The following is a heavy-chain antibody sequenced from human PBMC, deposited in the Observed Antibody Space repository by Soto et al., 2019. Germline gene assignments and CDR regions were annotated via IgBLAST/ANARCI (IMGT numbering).Heavy chain of an antibody. V-gene: IGHV3-15*07. CDR2: IKSKTDGGTT. J-gene: IGHJ6*01. CDR1: GFTFSNAW. D-gene: IGHD6-6*01. Sequence: PGGSLRLSCAASGFTFSNAWMNWVRQAPGKGLEWVGRIKSKTDGGTTDYAAPVKGRFTISRDDSKNTLYLQMNSLKTEDTAVYYCTTSSIAARPGYYYYYYGLDVPGQGTTVTVSS. CDR3: TTSSIAARPGYYYYYYGLDV.